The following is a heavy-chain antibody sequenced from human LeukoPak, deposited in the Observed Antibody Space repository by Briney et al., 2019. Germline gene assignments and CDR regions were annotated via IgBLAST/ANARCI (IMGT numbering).Heavy chain of an antibody. CDR1: GGSISSYY. J-gene: IGHJ3*02. D-gene: IGHD2-2*01. Sequence: SETLSLTCTVSGGSISSYYWSWIRQPPGKGLEWIGYIYYSGSTNYNPSLKSRVTISVDTSKNQFSLKLSSVTAADTAVYYCARSGPAAGRPDAFDIWAKGQWSPSLQ. V-gene: IGHV4-59*01. CDR3: ARSGPAAGRPDAFDI. CDR2: IYYSGST.